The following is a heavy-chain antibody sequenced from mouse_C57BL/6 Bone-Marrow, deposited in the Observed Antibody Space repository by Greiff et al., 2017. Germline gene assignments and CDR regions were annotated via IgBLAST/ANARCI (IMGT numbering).Heavy chain of an antibody. J-gene: IGHJ4*01. V-gene: IGHV1-39*01. D-gene: IGHD3-2*02. Sequence: VEPGASVKISCKASGYSFTDYNMNWVKQSNGKSLEWIGVINPNYGTTSYNQKFKGKATLTVDQSSSTAYMQLNSLTSEDSAVYYCARQLRLLGAMDYWGQGTSVTVSS. CDR3: ARQLRLLGAMDY. CDR2: INPNYGTT. CDR1: GYSFTDYN.